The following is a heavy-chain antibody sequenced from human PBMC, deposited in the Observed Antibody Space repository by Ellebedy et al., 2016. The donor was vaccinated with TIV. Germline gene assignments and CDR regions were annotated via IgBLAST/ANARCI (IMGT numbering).Heavy chain of an antibody. CDR1: GFNFRSYW. J-gene: IGHJ5*02. CDR2: IRQEGDEI. D-gene: IGHD4-17*01. CDR3: ARRASYGDYAVQVNPWFDP. Sequence: GESLKISCAASGFNFRSYWMTWVRQAPGKGLEWVAKIRQEGDEIHYLESVKGRFTISRDNAKNSLFLHMNSLRVEDTAVYYCARRASYGDYAVQVNPWFDPWGQGTLVTVSS. V-gene: IGHV3-7*01.